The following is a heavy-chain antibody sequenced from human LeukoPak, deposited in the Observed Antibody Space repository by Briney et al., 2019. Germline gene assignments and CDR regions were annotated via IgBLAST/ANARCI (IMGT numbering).Heavy chain of an antibody. J-gene: IGHJ5*02. V-gene: IGHV4-4*07. CDR2: IYTSGST. D-gene: IGHD6-19*01. CDR3: ARDRGSIAVAGFLNWFDP. Sequence: SETLSLTCTVSGGSISSYYWSWIRQPAGKGLEWIGRIYTSGSTNYNPSLKSQVTMSVDTSKNQFSLKLSSVTAADTAVYYCARDRGSIAVAGFLNWFDPWGQGTLVTVSS. CDR1: GGSISSYY.